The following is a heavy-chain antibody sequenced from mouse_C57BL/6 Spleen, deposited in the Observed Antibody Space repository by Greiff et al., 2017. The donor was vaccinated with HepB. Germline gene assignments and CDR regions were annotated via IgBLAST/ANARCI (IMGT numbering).Heavy chain of an antibody. J-gene: IGHJ3*01. CDR2: IRNKANTHAT. CDR3: TGSNGLAY. Sequence: DVKLVESGGGLVQPGGSMKLSCAASGFTFSDAWMDWVRQSPEKGLEWVAEIRNKANTHATYYAESVKGRFTISRDDSKSSVYLQMNSLRAEDTGIYYCTGSNGLAYWGQGTLVTVSA. V-gene: IGHV6-6*01. D-gene: IGHD2-5*01. CDR1: GFTFSDAW.